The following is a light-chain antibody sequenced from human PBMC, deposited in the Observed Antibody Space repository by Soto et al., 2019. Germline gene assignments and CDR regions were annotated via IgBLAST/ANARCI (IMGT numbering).Light chain of an antibody. CDR3: SSYTHRATLI. J-gene: IGLJ2*01. CDR1: TSDIGAYDY. V-gene: IGLV2-14*01. CDR2: EVT. Sequence: QSVLAQPASVSGSPGQSITIPCTGTTSDIGAYDYVSWYQQHPGKVPKLIIFEVTKRPSGFSSRFSGSKSGNTASLTISGLQAEDEADYYCSSYTHRATLIFGGGTQLTAL.